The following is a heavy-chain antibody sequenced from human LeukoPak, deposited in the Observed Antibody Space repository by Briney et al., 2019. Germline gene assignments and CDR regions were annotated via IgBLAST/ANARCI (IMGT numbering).Heavy chain of an antibody. D-gene: IGHD6-13*01. CDR2: VYTGGST. Sequence: PGGSLRLSCAASGFTVSSNYMTWVRQAPAKGLEWVSVVYTGGSTYSADSVKGRFTISRDNSKNTLYLQMNSLRAEDTAVYYCARGLAASGLYFDYWGQGTLVTVSS. CDR3: ARGLAASGLYFDY. J-gene: IGHJ4*02. CDR1: GFTVSSNY. V-gene: IGHV3-53*01.